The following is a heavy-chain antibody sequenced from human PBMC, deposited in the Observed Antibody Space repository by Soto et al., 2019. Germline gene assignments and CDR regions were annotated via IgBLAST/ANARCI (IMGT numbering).Heavy chain of an antibody. Sequence: SETLSLTCAVYGGSFSGYYWSWIRQPPGKGLEWIGEINHSGSTNYNPSLKSRVTISVDTSKNQFSLKLSSVTAADTAVYYCARGDAGHNWFDPWGQGTLVTGSS. J-gene: IGHJ5*02. CDR2: INHSGST. V-gene: IGHV4-34*01. CDR1: GGSFSGYY. CDR3: ARGDAGHNWFDP.